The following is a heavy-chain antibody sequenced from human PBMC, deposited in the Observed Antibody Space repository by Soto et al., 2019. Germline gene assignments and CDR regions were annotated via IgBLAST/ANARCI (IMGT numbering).Heavy chain of an antibody. J-gene: IGHJ3*01. Sequence: GGSLRLSCAASGFTVSSNYMSWVRQAPGKGLEWVSVIYSGGSTYYADSVKGRFTISRDNSKNTLYLQMNSLRAEDTAVYYCARIVLMVYANALDFSGQGSMV. D-gene: IGHD2-8*01. V-gene: IGHV3-66*01. CDR1: GFTVSSNY. CDR2: IYSGGST. CDR3: ARIVLMVYANALDF.